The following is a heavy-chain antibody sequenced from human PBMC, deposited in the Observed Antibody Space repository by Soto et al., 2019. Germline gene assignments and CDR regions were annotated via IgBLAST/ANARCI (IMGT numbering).Heavy chain of an antibody. CDR1: GFTFSSFW. Sequence: GGSLRLSCAASGFTFSSFWMHWVRQAPGKGLVWVSRINNDGSSTAYADSVKGRFTISRDNAKSTLYLQVTSLRAEDTAVYYCARDPLIGNTDYGLDVWGQGTTVTVSS. V-gene: IGHV3-74*01. D-gene: IGHD2-21*01. CDR3: ARDPLIGNTDYGLDV. CDR2: INNDGSST. J-gene: IGHJ6*02.